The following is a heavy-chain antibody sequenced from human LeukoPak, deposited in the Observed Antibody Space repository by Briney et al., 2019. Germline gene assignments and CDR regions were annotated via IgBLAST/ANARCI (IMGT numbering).Heavy chain of an antibody. CDR2: IESDGGRP. CDR3: TRGGYYNGYDY. D-gene: IGHD3-10*01. CDR1: GFTFSSYS. J-gene: IGHJ4*02. V-gene: IGHV3-74*01. Sequence: GGSLRLSCAASGFTFSSYSMHWVRPAPGKGLVWVSRIESDGGRPIHADSVKGRFTVSRDNAKSTLYLQMNSLRAEDTAAYYCTRGGYYNGYDYWGQGTLVTVSS.